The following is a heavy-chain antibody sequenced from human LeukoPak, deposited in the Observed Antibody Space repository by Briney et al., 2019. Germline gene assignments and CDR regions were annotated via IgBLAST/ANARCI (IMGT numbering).Heavy chain of an antibody. Sequence: GGSLRLSCAASGFTFSSYWMSWVRQAPGKGLEWVANIKKDGSEKYYVDSVKGRFTISRDNAKNSLYLQMNSLRAEDTAVYYCARSSTRYCSGGSCYSGVLGYFDYWGQGTLVTVSS. CDR2: IKKDGSEK. D-gene: IGHD2-15*01. J-gene: IGHJ4*02. CDR3: ARSSTRYCSGGSCYSGVLGYFDY. V-gene: IGHV3-7*01. CDR1: GFTFSSYW.